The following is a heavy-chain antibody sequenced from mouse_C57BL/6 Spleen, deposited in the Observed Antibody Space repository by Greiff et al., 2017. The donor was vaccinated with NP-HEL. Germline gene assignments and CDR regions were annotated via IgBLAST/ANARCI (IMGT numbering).Heavy chain of an antibody. Sequence: EVKLMESGGGLVKPGGSLKLSCAASGFTFSDYGMHWVRQAPEKGLEWVAYISSGSSTIYYADTVKGRFTISRDNAKNTLFLQMTSLRSEDTAMYYCARKDYDEESMDYWGQGTSVTVSS. CDR3: ARKDYDEESMDY. D-gene: IGHD2-4*01. CDR2: ISSGSSTI. J-gene: IGHJ4*01. V-gene: IGHV5-17*01. CDR1: GFTFSDYG.